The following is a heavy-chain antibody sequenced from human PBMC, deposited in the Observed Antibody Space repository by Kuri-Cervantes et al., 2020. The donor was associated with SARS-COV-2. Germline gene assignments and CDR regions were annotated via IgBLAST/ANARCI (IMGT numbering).Heavy chain of an antibody. Sequence: GESLKISCKGSGFSFTNYWIGWVRQMPGKGLEWMGIIYPGDSDTRYSPSFQGLVTISADKSISTAYLQWSSLKASDTAMYYCARRAGVHSSHHFDYWGQGTLFTVSS. CDR1: GFSFTNYW. CDR3: ARRAGVHSSHHFDY. CDR2: IYPGDSDT. V-gene: IGHV5-51*01. J-gene: IGHJ4*02. D-gene: IGHD6-19*01.